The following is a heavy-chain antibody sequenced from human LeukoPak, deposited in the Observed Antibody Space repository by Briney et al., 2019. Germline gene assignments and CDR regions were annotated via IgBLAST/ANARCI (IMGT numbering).Heavy chain of an antibody. D-gene: IGHD1-26*01. V-gene: IGHV1-2*06. CDR2: INPNSGGT. CDR1: GYTFTGYY. Sequence: ASVKVSCKASGYTFTGYYMHWVRQAPGQGLEWMGRINPNSGGTNYAQKFQGRVTMTRDTSISTAYMELSRLRSDGTAVYYCARYITVGATYQHFDYWGQGTLVTVSS. J-gene: IGHJ4*02. CDR3: ARYITVGATYQHFDY.